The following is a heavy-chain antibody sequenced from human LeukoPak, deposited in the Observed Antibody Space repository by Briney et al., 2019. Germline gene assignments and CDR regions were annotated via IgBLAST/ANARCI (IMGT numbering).Heavy chain of an antibody. CDR3: ARRRGGPNIFDY. CDR2: INPNSGGT. V-gene: IGHV1-2*06. D-gene: IGHD1/OR15-1a*01. J-gene: IGHJ4*02. Sequence: VASVKVSCKASGYTFTGYYMHWVRQAPGQGLEWMGRINPNSGGTNYAQKFQGRVTMTRDTSISTAYMELSRLRSDDTALYYCARRRGGPNIFDYWGQGTLVTVSS. CDR1: GYTFTGYY.